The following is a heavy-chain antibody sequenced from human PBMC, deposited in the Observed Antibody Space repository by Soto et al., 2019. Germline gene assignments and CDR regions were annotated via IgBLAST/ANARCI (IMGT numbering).Heavy chain of an antibody. Sequence: GASVKVSCKASGYTFTGYYMHWVRQAPGQGLEWMGWINPNSGGTNYAQKFQGWVTMTRDTSISTAYMELSRLRSDDTAVYYCARGVIAVAGTYYFDYWGQGTLVTVSS. CDR3: ARGVIAVAGTYYFDY. J-gene: IGHJ4*02. CDR1: GYTFTGYY. V-gene: IGHV1-2*04. D-gene: IGHD6-19*01. CDR2: INPNSGGT.